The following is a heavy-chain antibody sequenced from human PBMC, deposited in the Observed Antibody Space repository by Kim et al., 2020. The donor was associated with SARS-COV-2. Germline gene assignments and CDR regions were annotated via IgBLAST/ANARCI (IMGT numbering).Heavy chain of an antibody. D-gene: IGHD3-10*01. CDR3: ARHAGESIDVFDI. CDR2: IDPSDSYT. CDR1: GYSFTNYW. J-gene: IGHJ3*02. Sequence: GESLKISCKGSGYSFTNYWINWVRQMPGKGLEWMGRIDPSDSYTNYSPSFQGHVTISADKSISTAYLQWSSLKASDTAMYYCARHAGESIDVFDIWGQGTMVTVSS. V-gene: IGHV5-10-1*01.